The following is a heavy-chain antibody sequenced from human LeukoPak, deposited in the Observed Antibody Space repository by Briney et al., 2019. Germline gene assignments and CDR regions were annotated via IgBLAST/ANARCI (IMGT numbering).Heavy chain of an antibody. CDR2: ISSTSSYI. CDR1: GFTFSSYG. J-gene: IGHJ4*02. V-gene: IGHV3-21*01. D-gene: IGHD4-17*01. CDR3: ARHYYGDYDY. Sequence: GGSLRLSCAASGFTFSSYGMNWVRQAPGKGLEWASSISSTSSYIYYADSVKGRFTISRDNAKNSLFLQMNSLRAEDTAVYYCARHYYGDYDYWGQGTLVTVSS.